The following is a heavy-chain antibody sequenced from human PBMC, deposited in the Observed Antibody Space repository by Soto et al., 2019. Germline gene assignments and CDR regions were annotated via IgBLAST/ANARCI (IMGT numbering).Heavy chain of an antibody. Sequence: GSSVKVSCKASGYTFTSYGISWVRQAPGQGLEWMGWISAYNGNTNYAQKLQGRVTMTTDTSTSTAYMELRSLRSDDTAVYYCARIYDFWSGYYTDYYYGMYVWGQGTTVTVSS. CDR3: ARIYDFWSGYYTDYYYGMYV. V-gene: IGHV1-18*04. J-gene: IGHJ6*02. CDR2: ISAYNGNT. CDR1: GYTFTSYG. D-gene: IGHD3-3*01.